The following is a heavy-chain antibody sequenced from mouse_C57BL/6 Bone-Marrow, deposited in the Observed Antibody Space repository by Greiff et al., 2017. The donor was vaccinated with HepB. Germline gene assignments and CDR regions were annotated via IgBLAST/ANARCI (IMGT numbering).Heavy chain of an antibody. V-gene: IGHV5-4*03. CDR1: GFTFSSYA. CDR3: ARGGDYALFAY. J-gene: IGHJ3*01. D-gene: IGHD2-4*01. Sequence: DVRLVESGGGLVKPGGSLKLSCAASGFTFSSYAMSWVRQTPEKRLEWVATISDGGSYTYYPDNVKGRFTITRDNAKNNLYLQMSHLKSDDTAMYYCARGGDYALFAYWGQGTLVTVSA. CDR2: ISDGGSYT.